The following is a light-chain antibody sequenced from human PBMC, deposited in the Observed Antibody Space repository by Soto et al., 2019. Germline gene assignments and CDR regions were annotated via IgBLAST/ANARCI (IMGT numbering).Light chain of an antibody. V-gene: IGKV3-20*01. Sequence: EIVLTQSPGTLSLSPGERATLSCRASQSVSSSYLVWYQQKPGQAPRLLIYGASSRATGIPDRFSGSGSGTDFTLTITRLEAEDFAVYYCQQYATSPRTFGQGTKLEIK. CDR3: QQYATSPRT. CDR1: QSVSSSY. J-gene: IGKJ2*01. CDR2: GAS.